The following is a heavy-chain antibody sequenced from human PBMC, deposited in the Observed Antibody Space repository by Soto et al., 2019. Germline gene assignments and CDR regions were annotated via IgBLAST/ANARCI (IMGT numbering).Heavy chain of an antibody. Sequence: SETLSLTCIVSGGSVSSDSSYWSWIRQPPGKGLEWIGYIYYTGNTDSNPSLKSRVTISVDTSKNQFSLKLRSVTAADAAVYFCARGGYCSGSSCPGYYYYYYGMDVWGLGTTVTAP. D-gene: IGHD2-15*01. J-gene: IGHJ6*02. CDR2: IYYTGNT. CDR1: GGSVSSDSSY. V-gene: IGHV4-61*01. CDR3: ARGGYCSGSSCPGYYYYYYGMDV.